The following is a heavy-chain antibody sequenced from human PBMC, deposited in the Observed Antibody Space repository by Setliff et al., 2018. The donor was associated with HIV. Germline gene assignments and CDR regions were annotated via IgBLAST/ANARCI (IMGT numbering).Heavy chain of an antibody. V-gene: IGHV4-38-2*01. Sequence: PSETLSLTCAVSGYSISSGYYGGWIRQTPGKGLEWIGSMYHGASTYYNPSLKSRVTISVDTSKNQFSLKLTSMTAADTAVYYCAIGYGYGQGCFDHWGQGMRVTVSS. CDR2: MYHGAST. D-gene: IGHD2-2*03. J-gene: IGHJ4*02. CDR3: AIGYGYGQGCFDH. CDR1: GYSISSGYY.